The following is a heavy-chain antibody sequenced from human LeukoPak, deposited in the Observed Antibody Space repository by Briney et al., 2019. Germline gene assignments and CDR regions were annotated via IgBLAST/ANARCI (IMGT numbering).Heavy chain of an antibody. D-gene: IGHD3-9*01. V-gene: IGHV4-59*01. Sequence: SETLSLTCTVSGGSISSYYWSWIRQPPGKGLEWIGYISYSGSNNYNPSLQSRVTISVDTSKNQFSLKLSSLTAADTAVYYCARDAQGPTGYHDHWGQGSLVTVSS. CDR1: GGSISSYY. J-gene: IGHJ4*02. CDR2: ISYSGSN. CDR3: ARDAQGPTGYHDH.